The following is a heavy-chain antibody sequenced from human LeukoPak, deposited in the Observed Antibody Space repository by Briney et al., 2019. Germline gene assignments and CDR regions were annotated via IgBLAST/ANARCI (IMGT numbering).Heavy chain of an antibody. CDR2: FDPEDGET. D-gene: IGHD3-16*01. Sequence: ASVKVSCKVSGYTLTELSMHWVRQAPGKGLEWMGGFDPEDGETIYAQKLQGRVTMTTDTSTSTAYMELRSLRSDDTAVYYCARDNLYVLGYWGQGTLVTVSS. CDR1: GYTLTELS. V-gene: IGHV1-24*01. CDR3: ARDNLYVLGY. J-gene: IGHJ4*02.